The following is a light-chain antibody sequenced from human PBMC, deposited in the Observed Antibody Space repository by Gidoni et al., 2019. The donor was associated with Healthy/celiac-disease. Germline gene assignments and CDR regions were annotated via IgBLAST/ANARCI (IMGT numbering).Light chain of an antibody. CDR1: SSNIGAGYY. Sequence: QSVLTQPPSVSGAPGQRVTISCTGSSSNIGAGYYVHWYQQLPGTAPKLLISGNSNRPSGVPDRFSGSKSGTSASLAITGLQAEDEADYYCQSYDSSLSGPVVFGGGTKLTVL. J-gene: IGLJ2*01. CDR3: QSYDSSLSGPVV. V-gene: IGLV1-40*01. CDR2: GNS.